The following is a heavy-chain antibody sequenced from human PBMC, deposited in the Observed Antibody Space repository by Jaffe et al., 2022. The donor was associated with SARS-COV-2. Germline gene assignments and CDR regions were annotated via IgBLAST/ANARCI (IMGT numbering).Heavy chain of an antibody. CDR2: ISGSGGST. V-gene: IGHV3-23*01. Sequence: EVQLLESGGGLVQPGGSLRLSCAASGFTFSSYAMSWVRQAPGKGLGWVSAISGSGGSTYYADSVKGRFTISRDNSKNTLYLQMNSLRAVDTAVYYCAKDYYDSSGYLFDYWGQGTLVTVSS. D-gene: IGHD3-22*01. CDR3: AKDYYDSSGYLFDY. J-gene: IGHJ4*02. CDR1: GFTFSSYA.